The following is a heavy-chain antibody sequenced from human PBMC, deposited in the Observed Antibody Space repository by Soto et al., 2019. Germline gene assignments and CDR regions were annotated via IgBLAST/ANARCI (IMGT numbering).Heavy chain of an antibody. V-gene: IGHV1-69*06. D-gene: IGHD5-18*01. CDR3: ARISSYGTPVDY. Sequence: GXSVKVSCKASGGTFSSYAISWVRQAPGQGLEWMGGIIPIFGTANYAQKFQGRVTITADKSTSTAYMELSSLRSEDTAEYYCARISSYGTPVDYWGQGTLVTVSS. CDR2: IIPIFGTA. J-gene: IGHJ4*02. CDR1: GGTFSSYA.